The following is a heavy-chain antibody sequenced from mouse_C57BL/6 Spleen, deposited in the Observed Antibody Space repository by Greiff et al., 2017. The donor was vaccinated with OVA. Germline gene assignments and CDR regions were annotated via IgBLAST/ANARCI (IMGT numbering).Heavy chain of an antibody. CDR1: GYSITSGYY. V-gene: IGHV3-6*01. CDR2: ISYDGSN. Sequence: EVHLVESGPGLVKPSQSLSLTCSVTGYSITSGYYWNWIRQFPGNKLEWMGYISYDGSNNYNPSLKNRISITRDTSKNQFFLKLNSVTTEDTATYYCARDYMGYAMDYWGQGTSVTVSS. CDR3: ARDYMGYAMDY. D-gene: IGHD1-1*02. J-gene: IGHJ4*01.